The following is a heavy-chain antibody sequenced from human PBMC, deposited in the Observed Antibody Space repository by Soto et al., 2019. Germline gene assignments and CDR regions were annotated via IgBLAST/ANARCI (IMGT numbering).Heavy chain of an antibody. V-gene: IGHV3-23*01. CDR2: ISGSGGST. Sequence: GGSLRLSCAASGFTFSSYAMSWVRQAPGKGLEWVSAISGSGGSTYYADSVKGRFTISRDNSKNTLYLQMNSLRAEDTAVYYCAKIRRGYFDWLLPCDFDYWGQGTLVTVSS. J-gene: IGHJ4*02. CDR3: AKIRRGYFDWLLPCDFDY. CDR1: GFTFSSYA. D-gene: IGHD3-9*01.